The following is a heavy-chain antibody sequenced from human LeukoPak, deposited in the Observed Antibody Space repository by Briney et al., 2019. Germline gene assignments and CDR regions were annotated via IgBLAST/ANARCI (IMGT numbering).Heavy chain of an antibody. CDR2: ISYHGTNE. Sequence: GGSLRLSCAVSGFTFSSYGMHWVRQAPGKGLEWVAVISYHGTNEYYADSVKGRFTISRDNSKNTLYLQMNSLRPEDTAVYYCAKNRNIGSGSYPSDYWGQGTLVTVSS. CDR3: AKNRNIGSGSYPSDY. D-gene: IGHD1-26*01. V-gene: IGHV3-30*18. CDR1: GFTFSSYG. J-gene: IGHJ4*02.